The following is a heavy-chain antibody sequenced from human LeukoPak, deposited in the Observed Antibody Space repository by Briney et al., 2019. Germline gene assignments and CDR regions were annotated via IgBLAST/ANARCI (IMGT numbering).Heavy chain of an antibody. D-gene: IGHD4-11*01. CDR1: GYTFTSYD. CDR3: ARDYSNYCYLDY. CDR2: MNPNSGNT. J-gene: IGHJ4*02. V-gene: IGHV1-8*03. Sequence: ASVKVSCKASGYTFTSYDINWVRQATGQGLEWMGWMNPNSGNTGYAQKFQGRVTITRNTSISTAYMELSSLRSEDTAVYYCARDYSNYCYLDYWGQGTLVTVSS.